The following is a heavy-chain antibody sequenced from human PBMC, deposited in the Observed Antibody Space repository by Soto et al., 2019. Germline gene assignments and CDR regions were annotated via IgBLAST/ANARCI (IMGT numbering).Heavy chain of an antibody. CDR2: INPNSGGT. J-gene: IGHJ6*02. CDR1: GYTFTGYY. Sequence: ASVKVSCKASGYTFTGYYMHWVRQAPGQGLEWMGWINPNSGGTNYAQKFQGWVTMTRDTSISTAYVELSRLRSDDTAVYYCARASIAVAPRYGMDVWGQGTTVTVSS. D-gene: IGHD6-19*01. V-gene: IGHV1-2*04. CDR3: ARASIAVAPRYGMDV.